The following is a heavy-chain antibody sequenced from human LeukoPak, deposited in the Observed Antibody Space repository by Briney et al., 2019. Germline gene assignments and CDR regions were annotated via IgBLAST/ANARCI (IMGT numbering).Heavy chain of an antibody. V-gene: IGHV5-51*01. CDR1: GYNFANSW. Sequence: GESLKISCHGSGYNFANSWIAWVRQMPGKGLEWMGIIYPGDSDTRYSPSFQGQVTISADKSISTAYLQWRSLKASDTAMYYCARRRLWFGELLEVDYWGQGTLVTVSS. J-gene: IGHJ4*02. CDR2: IYPGDSDT. D-gene: IGHD3-10*01. CDR3: ARRRLWFGELLEVDY.